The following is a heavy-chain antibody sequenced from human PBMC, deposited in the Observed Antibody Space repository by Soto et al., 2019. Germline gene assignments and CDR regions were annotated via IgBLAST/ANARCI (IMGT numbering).Heavy chain of an antibody. CDR1: GFTFDDYA. Sequence: EVQLVESGGGLVQPGRSLRLSCAASGFTFDDYAMHWVRQAPGKGLEWVSGISWNSGSIGYADSVKGRFTISRDNAKNSLYLQMNSLRAEDTALYYCAKDSYGSGSIGLRWYFDLWGRGTLVTVSS. V-gene: IGHV3-9*01. CDR2: ISWNSGSI. CDR3: AKDSYGSGSIGLRWYFDL. D-gene: IGHD3-10*01. J-gene: IGHJ2*01.